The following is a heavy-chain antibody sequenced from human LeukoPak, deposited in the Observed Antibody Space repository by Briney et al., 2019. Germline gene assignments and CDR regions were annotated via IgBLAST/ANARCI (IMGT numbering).Heavy chain of an antibody. Sequence: GGSLRLSCSASGFTFSSYAMHWVRQAPGKGLEYVSAISGNGGSTYYADSVKGRFTISRDNSKNTLYLQMSSLRAEDTAVYYCVKDRGVTMTSLFDYWGQGTLVTVSS. CDR2: ISGNGGST. J-gene: IGHJ4*02. D-gene: IGHD3-10*01. CDR1: GFTFSSYA. CDR3: VKDRGVTMTSLFDY. V-gene: IGHV3-64D*09.